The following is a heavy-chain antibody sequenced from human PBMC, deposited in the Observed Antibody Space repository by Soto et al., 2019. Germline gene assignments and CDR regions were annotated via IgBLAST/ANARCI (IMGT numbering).Heavy chain of an antibody. V-gene: IGHV4-61*01. J-gene: IGHJ5*02. CDR2: FYYSGST. Sequence: QVQLQESGPGLVKPSEILSLTCTVSGGSVSSGSYYWSWIRQPPGKGLEWIGYFYYSGSTKYNPSLKSRVTISVYTSKNQFSLKLSSVTAADTAVYYCARDQTRYCSGGSCYYLWGQGTLVTVSS. D-gene: IGHD2-15*01. CDR3: ARDQTRYCSGGSCYYL. CDR1: GGSVSSGSYY.